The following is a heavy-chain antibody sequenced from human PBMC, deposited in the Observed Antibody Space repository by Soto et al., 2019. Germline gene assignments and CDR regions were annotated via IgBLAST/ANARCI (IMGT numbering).Heavy chain of an antibody. CDR2: IYHSGST. D-gene: IGHD1-7*01. CDR3: ARIKSYGYKRNYVEDWFDP. J-gene: IGHJ5*02. CDR1: GGSISSSNW. Sequence: LSLTCAVSGGSISSSNWWSWVRQPPGKGLEWIGEIYHSGSTNYNPSLKSRVTISVDKSKNQFSLKLSSVTAADTAVYYCARIKSYGYKRNYVEDWFDPWGQGTMVTV. V-gene: IGHV4-4*02.